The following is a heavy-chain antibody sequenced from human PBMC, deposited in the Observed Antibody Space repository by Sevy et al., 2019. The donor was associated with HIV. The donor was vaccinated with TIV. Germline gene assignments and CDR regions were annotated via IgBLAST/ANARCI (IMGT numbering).Heavy chain of an antibody. CDR2: ISAYNGNT. Sequence: ASVKVSCKASGYTFTSYGISWVRQAPGQGLEWMGWISAYNGNTNYAQKLQGRVTMTTDTSTSTAYMELRSLRSDDTAMYYCAREAGRTTVTRPVDYWGQGTLVTVSS. J-gene: IGHJ4*02. D-gene: IGHD4-17*01. V-gene: IGHV1-18*04. CDR1: GYTFTSYG. CDR3: AREAGRTTVTRPVDY.